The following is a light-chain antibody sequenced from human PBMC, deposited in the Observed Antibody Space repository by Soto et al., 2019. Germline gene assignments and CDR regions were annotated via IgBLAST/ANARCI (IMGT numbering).Light chain of an antibody. J-gene: IGKJ1*01. Sequence: IQLTQSPSSLSTSVGDRVIVSCRSSQNIDNYLNWYVQRPGKAPEILIYSTSNLKSGVPSRFRGSGAGTDFSPTISSLQSEDFATYYCQQSSNIPWTFGQGTKVDIK. CDR2: STS. V-gene: IGKV1-39*01. CDR1: QNIDNY. CDR3: QQSSNIPWT.